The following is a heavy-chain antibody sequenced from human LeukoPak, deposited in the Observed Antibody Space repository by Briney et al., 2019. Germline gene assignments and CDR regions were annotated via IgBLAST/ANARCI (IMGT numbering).Heavy chain of an antibody. V-gene: IGHV1-69*04. CDR2: IIPIFGIA. Sequence: SVKVSCKASGGTFSSYAISWVRQAPGQGPEWMGRIIPIFGIANYAQKFQGRVTITADKSTSTAYMELSSLRSEDTAVYYCASMEMATITIDYWGQGTLVTVSS. CDR1: GGTFSSYA. D-gene: IGHD5-24*01. J-gene: IGHJ4*02. CDR3: ASMEMATITIDY.